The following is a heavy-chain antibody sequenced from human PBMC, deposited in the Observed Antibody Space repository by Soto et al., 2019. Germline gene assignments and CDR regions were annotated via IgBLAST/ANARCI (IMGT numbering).Heavy chain of an antibody. Sequence: QVQLVQSGAEVKKPGSSVKVSCTASGGTFSSYAISWVRQAPGQGLEWMGGIIPIFGTANYAQKFQGRVTMTADESTSTAYMKLSSLRSEDTAVYYCARVGRGYSYGYTGEFDYWGQGTLVTVSS. CDR1: GGTFSSYA. CDR2: IIPIFGTA. J-gene: IGHJ4*02. V-gene: IGHV1-69*12. D-gene: IGHD5-18*01. CDR3: ARVGRGYSYGYTGEFDY.